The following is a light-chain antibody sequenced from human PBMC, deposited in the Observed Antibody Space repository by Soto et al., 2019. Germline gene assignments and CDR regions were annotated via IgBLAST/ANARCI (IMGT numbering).Light chain of an antibody. CDR2: DVN. Sequence: QSALTQPRSVSGSPGQSVTISCTGASGDIGGYNYVSWYQHHPGKAPKLIIFDVNKRPSGVTDRFSGSKSGNTASLTISGLQPEDEADYYCCSYAGSSLVFGGGTKVTVL. J-gene: IGLJ2*01. CDR3: CSYAGSSLV. V-gene: IGLV2-11*01. CDR1: SGDIGGYNY.